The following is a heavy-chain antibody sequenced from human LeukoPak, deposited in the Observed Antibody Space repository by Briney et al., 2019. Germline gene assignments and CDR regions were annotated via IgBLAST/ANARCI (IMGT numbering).Heavy chain of an antibody. J-gene: IGHJ4*02. D-gene: IGHD2-21*01. Sequence: GGSLRLSCAASGFTFSSYWMSWVRQAPGKGLEWVANIKQDGSEKYYVDSVKGRFTISRDNSKNTLYLQMNSLRPEDTAVYYCASDRRLNGDTSYSSAFDYWGQGTLVTVSS. CDR1: GFTFSSYW. CDR3: ASDRRLNGDTSYSSAFDY. CDR2: IKQDGSEK. V-gene: IGHV3-7*01.